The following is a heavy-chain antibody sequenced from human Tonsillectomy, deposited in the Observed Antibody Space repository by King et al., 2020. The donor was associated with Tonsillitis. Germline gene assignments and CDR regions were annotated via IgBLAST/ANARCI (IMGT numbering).Heavy chain of an antibody. CDR3: TRGWFEEDYDYYGMDV. D-gene: IGHD3-10*01. V-gene: IGHV4-59*01. CDR2: IYYSGTT. J-gene: IGHJ6*02. Sequence: QLQESGPGLVKPSETLSLTCTVSGGSIRSFYWSWIRQPPGKGLEWIGYIYYSGTTYYNPSLKSRVTISVDTSKNQFTLKLSAVTAADTAVYYCTRGWFEEDYDYYGMDVWGQGTTVTVSS. CDR1: GGSIRSFY.